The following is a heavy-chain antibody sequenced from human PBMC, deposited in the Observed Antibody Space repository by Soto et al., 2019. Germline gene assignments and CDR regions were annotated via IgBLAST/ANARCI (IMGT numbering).Heavy chain of an antibody. CDR1: GGNFSSHG. D-gene: IGHD6-19*01. J-gene: IGHJ5*02. CDR3: ARVSGRGWYNWFDP. CDR2: IMPLFGTT. V-gene: IGHV1-69*13. Sequence: ASVKVSGKASGGNFSSHGISWVLQAPGQGLEFMGGIMPLFGTTNYAQKFRGRVTITADEPTSTVYMELRSLRSEDTAVYYCARVSGRGWYNWFDPWGQGTPVTVSS.